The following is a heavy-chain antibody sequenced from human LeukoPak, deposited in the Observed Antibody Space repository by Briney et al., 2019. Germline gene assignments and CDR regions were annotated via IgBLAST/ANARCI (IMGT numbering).Heavy chain of an antibody. D-gene: IGHD6-13*01. J-gene: IGHJ4*02. Sequence: GGSLRLSCAASGFIFSDHYMDWARQAPGKGLEWVGRTRNKAYSYTTEYAASVKGRFTISRDDSENSLYLQMNSLKTEDTAVYYCARNKGYGSSWTPFDSWGQGTLVTVSS. CDR3: ARNKGYGSSWTPFDS. V-gene: IGHV3-72*01. CDR2: TRNKAYSYTT. CDR1: GFIFSDHY.